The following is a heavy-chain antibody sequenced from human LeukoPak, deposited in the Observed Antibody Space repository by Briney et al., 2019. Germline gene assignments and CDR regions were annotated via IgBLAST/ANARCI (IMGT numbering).Heavy chain of an antibody. J-gene: IGHJ4*02. Sequence: PSETLSLTCTVSGGSISSSSYYWGWIRQPPGKGLEWIGSIYYSGRTYYNPSLKSRVTISVDTSKNQFSLKLSSVTAADTAVYYCAREDYYYDSSVYLFDYWGQGTLVTVSS. V-gene: IGHV4-39*07. D-gene: IGHD3-22*01. CDR2: IYYSGRT. CDR1: GGSISSSSYY. CDR3: AREDYYYDSSVYLFDY.